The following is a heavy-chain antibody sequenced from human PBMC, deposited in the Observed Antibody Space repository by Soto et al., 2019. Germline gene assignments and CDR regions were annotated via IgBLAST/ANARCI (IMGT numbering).Heavy chain of an antibody. CDR2: IYTSGST. CDR3: AREGEAAAGTFNYSDY. CDR1: GGSISSYY. J-gene: IGHJ4*02. V-gene: IGHV4-4*07. D-gene: IGHD6-13*01. Sequence: PSETLSLTCTVSGGSISSYYWSWIRQPAGKGLEWIGRIYTSGSTNYNPSLKSRVTMSVDTSKNQFSLKLSSVTAAVTAVYYCAREGEAAAGTFNYSDYWGQGTLVTVSS.